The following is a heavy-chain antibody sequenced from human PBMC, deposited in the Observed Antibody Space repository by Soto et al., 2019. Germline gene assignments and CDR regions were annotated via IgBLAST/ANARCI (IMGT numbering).Heavy chain of an antibody. CDR3: ARDVRVTTGPFDH. Sequence: SETLSLTCAVYGGSFNDYYWNWIRQPPGKGLEWIGEINHGGSTNYNPSLKSRVTISVDTSKNQFSLKLSSVTAADTAVYYCARDVRVTTGPFDHWGQGTLVTVSS. J-gene: IGHJ4*02. D-gene: IGHD4-17*01. CDR2: INHGGST. V-gene: IGHV4-34*01. CDR1: GGSFNDYY.